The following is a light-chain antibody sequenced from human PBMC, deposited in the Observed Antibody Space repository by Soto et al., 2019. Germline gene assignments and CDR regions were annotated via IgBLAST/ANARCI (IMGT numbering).Light chain of an antibody. CDR2: AAS. CDR1: QTISSW. V-gene: IGKV1-5*01. J-gene: IGKJ1*01. CDR3: QQYYRFPWT. Sequence: DIEMTQSPSTLSGSVGDRVAITCGPSQTISSWLAWYQQQPGKAPEXXIYAASTLQSGVPSRFSGSGSGTDFTLTISCRQSADVATYYCQQYYRFPWTFGQGTKVDIK.